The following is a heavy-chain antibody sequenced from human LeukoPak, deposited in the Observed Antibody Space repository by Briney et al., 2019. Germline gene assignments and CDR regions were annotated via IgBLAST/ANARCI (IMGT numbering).Heavy chain of an antibody. J-gene: IGHJ5*02. Sequence: GGSLRLSCAASGFTFSDEYMNWIRQAPGKGLEWVSYISGSGDSIYYADSVKGRFTISRDNARNSLYLQMNSLRAEDTAVYYCASGNIVATNSWGQGTLVTVSS. CDR2: ISGSGDSI. CDR1: GFTFSDEY. V-gene: IGHV3-11*01. CDR3: ASGNIVATNS. D-gene: IGHD5-12*01.